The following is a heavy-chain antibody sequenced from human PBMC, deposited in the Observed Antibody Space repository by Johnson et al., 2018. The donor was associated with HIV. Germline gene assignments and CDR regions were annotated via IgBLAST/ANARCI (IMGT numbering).Heavy chain of an antibody. J-gene: IGHJ3*02. CDR3: ARSKDCSGGSCPDALDI. CDR1: GFTFSSYA. CDR2: ISGSGGTI. D-gene: IGHD2-15*01. V-gene: IGHV3-48*04. Sequence: EVQLVESGGGLVQPGGSLRLSCAASGFTFSSYAMSWVRQAPGKGLEWVSYISGSGGTIYSADSVQGRFTISRDNARNSLYLQMNSLRVEDTAVYYCARSKDCSGGSCPDALDIWGQGTMVIVSS.